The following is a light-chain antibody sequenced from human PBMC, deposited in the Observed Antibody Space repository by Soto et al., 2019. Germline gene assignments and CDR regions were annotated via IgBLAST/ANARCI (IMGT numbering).Light chain of an antibody. V-gene: IGLV2-18*02. CDR2: EVS. CDR1: SSDVGDYEH. J-gene: IGLJ2*01. CDR3: SSYTTIKTVV. Sequence: QSALTQPPSVSGSPGQSVTISCTVTSSDVGDYEHVSWYQQAPGTAPKLIIFEVSNRPSGISDRFSGFKSANTAYLTISGVQPEDEADYHCSSYTTIKTVVFGGGTKLTVL.